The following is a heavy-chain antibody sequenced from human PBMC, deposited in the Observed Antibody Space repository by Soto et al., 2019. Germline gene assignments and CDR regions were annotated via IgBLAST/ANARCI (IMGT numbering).Heavy chain of an antibody. CDR3: ARDLVSNYGGNSPADY. D-gene: IGHD4-17*01. V-gene: IGHV3-21*01. J-gene: IGHJ4*02. Sequence: GGSLRLSCAASGFTFSSYSMNWVRQAPGKGLEWVSSISSSSSYIYYADSVKGRFTISRDNAKNSLYLQMNSLRAEDTAVYYCARDLVSNYGGNSPADYWGQGTLVTVSS. CDR2: ISSSSSYI. CDR1: GFTFSSYS.